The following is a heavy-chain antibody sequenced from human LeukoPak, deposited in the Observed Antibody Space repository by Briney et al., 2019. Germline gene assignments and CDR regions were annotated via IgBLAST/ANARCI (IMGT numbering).Heavy chain of an antibody. CDR3: AKAGISTYYCDH. Sequence: GGSLTLSCAASGFTFNSYAMSWVRQAPGKGLEWVSGVSVSGGTTYYADSVKGRFTISRDNSKNSVYLQTNSLRAEDTAVYFCAKAGISTYYCDHWGQGTLVTVSS. V-gene: IGHV3-23*01. CDR1: GFTFNSYA. J-gene: IGHJ5*02. D-gene: IGHD2/OR15-2a*01. CDR2: VSVSGGTT.